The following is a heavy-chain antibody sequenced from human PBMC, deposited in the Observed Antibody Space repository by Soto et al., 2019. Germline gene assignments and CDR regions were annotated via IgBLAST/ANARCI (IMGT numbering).Heavy chain of an antibody. V-gene: IGHV3-21*01. CDR3: ARDVVSITMVRIAP. Sequence: GGSLRLSCAASGFTFSSYSMNWVRQAPGKGLEWVSSISSSSSYIYYADSVKGRFTISRDNAKNSLYLQMNSLRAEDTAVYYCARDVVSITMVRIAPGGQGTLVTVSS. CDR2: ISSSSSYI. D-gene: IGHD3-10*01. J-gene: IGHJ5*02. CDR1: GFTFSSYS.